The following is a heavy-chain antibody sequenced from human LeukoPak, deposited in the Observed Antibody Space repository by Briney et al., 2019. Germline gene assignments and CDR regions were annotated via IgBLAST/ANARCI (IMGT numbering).Heavy chain of an antibody. Sequence: ASVKVSCKASGYTFTSYGISWVRQAPGQGLEWMGWISAYNGNTNYAQKLQGRVTMTTDTSTSTAYMELRSLRSDDTAVYYCARAVEIAVARWWFDPWGQGTLVTVSS. CDR3: ARAVEIAVARWWFDP. J-gene: IGHJ5*02. CDR2: ISAYNGNT. V-gene: IGHV1-18*01. CDR1: GYTFTSYG. D-gene: IGHD6-19*01.